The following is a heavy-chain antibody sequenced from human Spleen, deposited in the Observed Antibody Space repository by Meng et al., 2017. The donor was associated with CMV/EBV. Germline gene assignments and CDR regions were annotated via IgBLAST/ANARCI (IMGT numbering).Heavy chain of an antibody. CDR1: GFTFSSYS. D-gene: IGHD2-2*01. J-gene: IGHJ6*02. V-gene: IGHV3-21*01. CDR3: ARAPRTCSSSSCYYYYGLDV. CDR2: ISSSSSYI. Sequence: GESLKISCVASGFTFSSYSMNWVRQAPGKGLEWVSSISSSSSYIYYADSVKGRFTISRDNAKNSLYLQMNSLRAEDTAMYYCARAPRTCSSSSCYYYYGLDVWGQGTTVTVSS.